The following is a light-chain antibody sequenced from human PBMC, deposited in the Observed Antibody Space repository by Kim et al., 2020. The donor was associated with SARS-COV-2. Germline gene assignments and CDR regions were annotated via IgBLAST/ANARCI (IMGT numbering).Light chain of an antibody. Sequence: DIQMTQSPSSLSASVGDRVTINCRASQGISKYLIWYQQKPGRAPKFLIYDASTLESGVPSRFSGSGSGTDFTLTINGLHPEDFGTYYCQQGYDTPPTFGQGTKVDIK. CDR1: QGISKY. V-gene: IGKV1-39*01. CDR3: QQGYDTPPT. J-gene: IGKJ1*01. CDR2: DAS.